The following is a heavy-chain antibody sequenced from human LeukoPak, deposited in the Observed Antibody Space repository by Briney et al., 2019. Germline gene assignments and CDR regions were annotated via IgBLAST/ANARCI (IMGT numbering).Heavy chain of an antibody. J-gene: IGHJ4*02. V-gene: IGHV4-59*01. CDR3: ARTRYSSAIDY. CDR2: IYYGGST. Sequence: SETLSLTCTVSGGSISSYYWSWIRQPPGKGLEWIGYIYYGGSTNYNPSLKSRVTISVDTSKNQFSLKLSSVTAADTAVYYCARTRYSSAIDYWGQGTLVTVSS. CDR1: GGSISSYY. D-gene: IGHD6-25*01.